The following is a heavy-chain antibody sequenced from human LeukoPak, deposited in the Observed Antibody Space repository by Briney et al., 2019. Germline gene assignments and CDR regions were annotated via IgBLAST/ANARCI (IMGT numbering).Heavy chain of an antibody. CDR3: AKDLTGECSSTSCYIY. J-gene: IGHJ4*02. CDR1: GFTLSVYG. D-gene: IGHD2-2*02. V-gene: IGHV3-30*02. Sequence: GGSLRLSCAASGFTLSVYGMHWVRQGPGKGLEWVAFIRDDGSEKSYADSLKGRFTISRDNSKNTLYLQMNSLRAEDTAVYYCAKDLTGECSSTSCYIYWGQGTLVTVSS. CDR2: IRDDGSEK.